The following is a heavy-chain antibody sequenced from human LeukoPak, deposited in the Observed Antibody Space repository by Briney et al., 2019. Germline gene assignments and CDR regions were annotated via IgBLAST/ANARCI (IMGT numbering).Heavy chain of an antibody. CDR2: IYSSGST. D-gene: IGHD1-26*01. Sequence: SETLSLTCTVSGGSISNYYWSWIRQPAGKGQEWIGRIYSSGSTYYNPSLKSRVTISVDTSKNQFSLKLSSVTAADTAVYYCARGGKDWWYFDLWGRGTLVTVSS. J-gene: IGHJ2*01. V-gene: IGHV4-4*07. CDR1: GGSISNYY. CDR3: ARGGKDWWYFDL.